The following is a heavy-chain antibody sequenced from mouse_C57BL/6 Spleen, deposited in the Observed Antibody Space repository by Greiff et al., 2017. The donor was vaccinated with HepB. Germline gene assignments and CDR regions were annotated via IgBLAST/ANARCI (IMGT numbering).Heavy chain of an antibody. CDR2: IDPETGGT. CDR1: GYTFTDYE. Sequence: VQLQQSGAELVRPGASVTLSCKASGYTFTDYEMHWVKQTPVHGLEWIGAIDPETGGTAYNQKFKGKAILTADKSSSTAYMELRSLTSEDSAVYYCTSYYGSLYYFDYWGQGTTLTVSS. D-gene: IGHD1-1*01. J-gene: IGHJ2*01. CDR3: TSYYGSLYYFDY. V-gene: IGHV1-15*01.